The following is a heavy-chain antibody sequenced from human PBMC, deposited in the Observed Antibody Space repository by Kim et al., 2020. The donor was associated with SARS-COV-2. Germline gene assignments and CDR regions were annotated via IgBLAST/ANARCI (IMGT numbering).Heavy chain of an antibody. Sequence: SVKVSCKASGGTFSSYAISWVRQAPGQGLEWMGGIIPIFGTANYAQKFQGRVTITADESTSTAYMELSSLRSEDTAVYYCVVLRYFDWTRTGYGMDVWGQGTTVTVSS. CDR2: IIPIFGTA. CDR1: GGTFSSYA. J-gene: IGHJ6*02. V-gene: IGHV1-69*13. CDR3: VVLRYFDWTRTGYGMDV. D-gene: IGHD3-9*01.